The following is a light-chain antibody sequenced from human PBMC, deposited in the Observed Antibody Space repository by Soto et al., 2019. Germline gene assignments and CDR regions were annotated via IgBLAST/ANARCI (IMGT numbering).Light chain of an antibody. V-gene: IGKV3-20*01. Sequence: EIVLTQSPGTLSLSPGERASLSCRASQSVSSGHLAWYQQKPDQAPRLLIYGASSRATGIPDRFSGSGSGTDFTLTISRLEPEDYAVYYCQQYGHSLWTFGQGTKVDIK. CDR2: GAS. CDR1: QSVSSGH. CDR3: QQYGHSLWT. J-gene: IGKJ1*01.